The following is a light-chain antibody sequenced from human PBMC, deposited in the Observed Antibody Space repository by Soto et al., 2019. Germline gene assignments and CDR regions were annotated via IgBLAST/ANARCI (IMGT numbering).Light chain of an antibody. V-gene: IGKV3-15*01. Sequence: EIVMTQSPATLSVSPGERATLSCRASQSITSELAWYQQKPGQPPRLLIYGASTRATGVPARFSGSGSGSEFTLTISGLQSEDFAVYYCQQGHIWPLTLGQGTRLEI. CDR1: QSITSE. J-gene: IGKJ2*01. CDR2: GAS. CDR3: QQGHIWPLT.